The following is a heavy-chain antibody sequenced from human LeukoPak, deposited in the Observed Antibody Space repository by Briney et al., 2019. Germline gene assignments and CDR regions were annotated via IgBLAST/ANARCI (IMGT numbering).Heavy chain of an antibody. CDR2: INPNSGGT. J-gene: IGHJ4*02. V-gene: IGHV1-2*02. CDR1: GYTFTGYY. CDR3: ARARSTTGTYRTPNY. D-gene: IGHD1-1*01. Sequence: ASVEVSCKASGYTFTGYYMHWVRQAPGQGLEWMGWINPNSGGTNYAQKFQGRVTMTRDTSISTAYMELSRLRSDDTAVYYCARARSTTGTYRTPNYWGQGTLVTVSS.